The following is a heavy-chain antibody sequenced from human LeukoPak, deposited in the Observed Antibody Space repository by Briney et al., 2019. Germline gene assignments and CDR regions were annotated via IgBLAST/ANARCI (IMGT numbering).Heavy chain of an antibody. V-gene: IGHV3-33*06. CDR2: IWYDGSNK. CDR1: GFTFSSYA. Sequence: GGSLRLSCAASGFTFSSYAMSWVRQAPGKGLEWVAVIWYDGSNKYYADSVKGRFTISRDNSKNTLYLQMNSLRAEDTAVYYCAKRSNGYLDYWGQGTLVTVSS. CDR3: AKRSNGYLDY. D-gene: IGHD2-8*01. J-gene: IGHJ4*02.